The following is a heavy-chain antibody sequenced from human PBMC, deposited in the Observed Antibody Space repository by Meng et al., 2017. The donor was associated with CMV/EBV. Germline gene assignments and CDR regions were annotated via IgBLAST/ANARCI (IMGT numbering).Heavy chain of an antibody. CDR2: IKEDGTEN. Sequence: LSLTCAASGFSFHIYWMSWVRQAPGKGLEWVANIKEDGTENHYADSVKGRFTISRDNAKNSLYLQMNSLRAEDTAVYFCARDQPGGYCSGFCYYGMDVWGQGTTVTVSS. CDR1: GFSFHIYW. J-gene: IGHJ6*02. CDR3: ARDQPGGYCSGFCYYGMDV. V-gene: IGHV3-7*01. D-gene: IGHD2-15*01.